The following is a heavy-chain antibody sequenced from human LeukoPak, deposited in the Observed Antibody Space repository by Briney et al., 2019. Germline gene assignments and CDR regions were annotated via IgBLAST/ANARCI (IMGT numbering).Heavy chain of an antibody. CDR2: LSSDSGYI. D-gene: IGHD6-19*01. Sequence: GGSLTLSCVATGFTYSCYRMDWLRQAPGRGLEWVSSLSSDSGYIYYADSVRGRFTASRDNAANSLNLHMTSLRADDTAVYFCTRSPDRDYSQTGSGRYVTWGQGTLVSVSS. V-gene: IGHV3-21*06. CDR3: TRSPDRDYSQTGSGRYVT. CDR1: GFTYSCYR. J-gene: IGHJ5*02.